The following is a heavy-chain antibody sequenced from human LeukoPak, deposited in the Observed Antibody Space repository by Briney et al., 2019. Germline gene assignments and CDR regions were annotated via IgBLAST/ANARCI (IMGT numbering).Heavy chain of an antibody. CDR1: GGSISSSSYY. CDR2: IYYSGST. Sequence: SETLSLTCTVSGGSISSSSYYWGWIRQPPGKGLEWIGSIYYSGSTYYNPSLKSRVIISVDTSKNQFSLKLSSVTAADTAVYYCARARHRTMIVVVIAFDIWGQGTMVTVSS. D-gene: IGHD3-22*01. J-gene: IGHJ3*02. V-gene: IGHV4-39*07. CDR3: ARARHRTMIVVVIAFDI.